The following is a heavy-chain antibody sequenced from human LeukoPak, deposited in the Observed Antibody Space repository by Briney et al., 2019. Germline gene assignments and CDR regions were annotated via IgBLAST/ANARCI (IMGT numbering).Heavy chain of an antibody. CDR2: IPFDGDNK. D-gene: IGHD3-22*01. CDR1: GFIFSDYA. J-gene: IGHJ4*02. V-gene: IGHV3-30-3*01. Sequence: QSGGSLRLSCAASGFIFSDYAMHWVREAPGKGLEWVAVIPFDGDNKYYADSVKGRFTISRDNSKYTLYLQMNSLRAEDTAVYFCARDRYYYDSSGPIDYWGRGTLVTVSS. CDR3: ARDRYYYDSSGPIDY.